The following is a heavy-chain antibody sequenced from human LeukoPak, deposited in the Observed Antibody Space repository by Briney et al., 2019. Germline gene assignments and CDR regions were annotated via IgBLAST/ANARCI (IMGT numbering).Heavy chain of an antibody. Sequence: PGGSLRLSCAASGFIFDDYGMSWVRQAPGKGLEWVSGINWNGGRTGYADSVKGRLTISRDNAKNSLYLQMNSLRAEDTALYYCAKLAGTGGFDYWGQGTLVTVSS. CDR2: INWNGGRT. J-gene: IGHJ4*02. D-gene: IGHD6-19*01. V-gene: IGHV3-20*04. CDR1: GFIFDDYG. CDR3: AKLAGTGGFDY.